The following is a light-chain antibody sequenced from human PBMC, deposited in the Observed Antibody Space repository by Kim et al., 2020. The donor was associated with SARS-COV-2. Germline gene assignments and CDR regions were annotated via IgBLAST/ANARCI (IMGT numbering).Light chain of an antibody. CDR2: DVS. Sequence: PGGTVTITWASSTGDVTSGHFPYWFQQKPGQAPTTLIYDVSNKHSWTPARFSGSLLGGKAALTLSGAQPEDEAEYYCLLYYSGPRVFGGGTQLTVL. V-gene: IGLV7-46*01. J-gene: IGLJ3*02. CDR1: TGDVTSGHF. CDR3: LLYYSGPRV.